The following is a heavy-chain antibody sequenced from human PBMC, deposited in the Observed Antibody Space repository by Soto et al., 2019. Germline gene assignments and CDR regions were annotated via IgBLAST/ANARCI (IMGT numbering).Heavy chain of an antibody. V-gene: IGHV1-69*02. Sequence: SVKVSCKASGGTFSSYTISWVRQAPGQGLEWMGRIIPILGIANYAQKFQGRVTITADKSTSTAYMELSSLRSEDTAVYYCARSNTGPTDYYYYMDVWGKGTTVTVSS. J-gene: IGHJ6*03. CDR1: GGTFSSYT. CDR2: IIPILGIA. D-gene: IGHD1-1*01. CDR3: ARSNTGPTDYYYYMDV.